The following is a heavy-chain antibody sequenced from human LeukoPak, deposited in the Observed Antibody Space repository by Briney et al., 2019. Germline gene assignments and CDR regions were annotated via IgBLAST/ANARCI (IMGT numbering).Heavy chain of an antibody. J-gene: IGHJ4*02. V-gene: IGHV4-30-4*01. CDR1: GGSISSGDYY. Sequence: PSQTLSLTCTVSGGSISSGDYYWSWIRQPPGKGLEWIGYIYNSGSTYYNPSLKSRVTLSVDTSKNQFSLKLSSVTAADTAVYYCPRDYGSGGGYFDYWGQGTLVTVSS. CDR2: IYNSGST. D-gene: IGHD3-10*01. CDR3: PRDYGSGGGYFDY.